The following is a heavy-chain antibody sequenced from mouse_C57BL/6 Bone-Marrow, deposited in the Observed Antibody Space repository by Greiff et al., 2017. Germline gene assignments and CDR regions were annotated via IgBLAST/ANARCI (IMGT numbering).Heavy chain of an antibody. CDR1: GFNIKDDY. CDR3: TRWRGFAY. D-gene: IGHD1-1*02. CDR2: IDPENGDT. V-gene: IGHV14-4*01. J-gene: IGHJ3*01. Sequence: VQLKESGAELVRPGASVKLSCTASGFNIKDDYMHWVKRRPEQGLEWIGWIDPENGDTEYASKFQGKATITADTSSNTAYLQLSSLTSEDTAVYYCTRWRGFAYWGQGTLVTVSA.